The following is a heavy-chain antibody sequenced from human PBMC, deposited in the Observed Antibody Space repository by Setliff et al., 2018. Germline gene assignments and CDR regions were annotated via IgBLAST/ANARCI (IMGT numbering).Heavy chain of an antibody. D-gene: IGHD2-15*01. CDR3: ARGRGPDIVVTIPGDY. J-gene: IGHJ4*02. Sequence: GASVKVSCKTSGYNFITLGINWVRQAPGQGLEWVGWISPYSGKTDYAQKFQVRVIMTIDSSTTTAYMELKTLRSDDTAVYYCARGRGPDIVVTIPGDYWGQGTQVTVSS. V-gene: IGHV1-18*01. CDR1: GYNFITLG. CDR2: ISPYSGKT.